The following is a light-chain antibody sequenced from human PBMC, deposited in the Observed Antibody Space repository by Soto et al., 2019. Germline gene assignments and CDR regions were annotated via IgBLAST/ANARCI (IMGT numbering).Light chain of an antibody. V-gene: IGLV2-23*01. CDR1: SSDVGSYNL. Sequence: QAVVTQPASVSGSPGQSITISCTGTSSDVGSYNLVSWYQQHPGKVPQLIIYEGSKRPSGVSNRFGGSKSGNTASLTISGLQAEDEADYYCCSYARSTTRVFGTGTKLTVL. CDR3: CSYARSTTRV. CDR2: EGS. J-gene: IGLJ1*01.